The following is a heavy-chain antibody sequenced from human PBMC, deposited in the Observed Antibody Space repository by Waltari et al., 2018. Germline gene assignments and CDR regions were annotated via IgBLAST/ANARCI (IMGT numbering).Heavy chain of an antibody. CDR1: GGTFSSYA. J-gene: IGHJ6*02. CDR2: IIPIFGTA. D-gene: IGHD3-10*01. V-gene: IGHV1-69*12. CDR3: ARALPADYYYYDGMDV. Sequence: QVQLVQSGAEVKKPGSSVKVSCKASGGTFSSYAISWVRQAPGQGLEWMGGIIPIFGTANYAQKCQGRVTITADESTSTAYMELSSLRSEDTAVYYCARALPADYYYYDGMDVWGQGTTVTVSS.